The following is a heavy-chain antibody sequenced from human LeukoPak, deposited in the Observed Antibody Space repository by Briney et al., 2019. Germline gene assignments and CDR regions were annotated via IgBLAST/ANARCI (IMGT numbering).Heavy chain of an antibody. D-gene: IGHD6-13*01. CDR1: GGSFSGYY. J-gene: IGHJ4*02. CDR3: ARRGGIAAAGTYDY. V-gene: IGHV4-34*01. CDR2: INHSGST. Sequence: SETLSLTCAVHGGSFSGYYWSWIRQPPGKGLEWIGEINHSGSTNYNPSLKSRVTISVDTSKNQFSLKLSSVTAADTAVYYCARRGGIAAAGTYDYWGQGTLVTVSS.